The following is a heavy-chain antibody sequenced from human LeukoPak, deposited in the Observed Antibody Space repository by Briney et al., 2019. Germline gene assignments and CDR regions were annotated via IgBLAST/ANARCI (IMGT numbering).Heavy chain of an antibody. Sequence: SQTLSLTCTVSGGSISSGGYYWSWIRQPPGKGLEWIGYIYHSGSTYYNPSLKSRVTISVDTSKNQFSLELSSVTAADTAVYYCARLIPYNWPRPYYFDYWGQGTLVTVSS. J-gene: IGHJ4*02. V-gene: IGHV4-30-2*03. D-gene: IGHD1-20*01. CDR1: GGSISSGGYY. CDR2: IYHSGST. CDR3: ARLIPYNWPRPYYFDY.